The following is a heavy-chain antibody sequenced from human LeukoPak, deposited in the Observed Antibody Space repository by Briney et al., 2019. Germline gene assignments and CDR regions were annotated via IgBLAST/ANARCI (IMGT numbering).Heavy chain of an antibody. D-gene: IGHD2-2*01. CDR1: GGSIVSHY. CDR3: ARVSYCSSTSCTWGGPRFDP. V-gene: IGHV4-4*07. Sequence: SETLSLICTVSGGSIVSHYWNWIRQPAGRGLEWIGRFYASGTTNTSPSLKSRVTMSVDTSKNQFSLKLSSVTAADTAVYYCARVSYCSSTSCTWGGPRFDPWGQGTLVTVSS. CDR2: FYASGTT. J-gene: IGHJ5*02.